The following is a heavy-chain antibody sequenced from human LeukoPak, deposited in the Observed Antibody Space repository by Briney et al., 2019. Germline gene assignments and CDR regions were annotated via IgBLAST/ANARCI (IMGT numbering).Heavy chain of an antibody. D-gene: IGHD1-26*01. CDR1: GGSLSSSSYY. CDR2: IYYSGST. CDR3: ARHVGPETYYYYYYGMDV. Sequence: SETLSLTCTVSGGSLSSSSYYWGWIRQPPGKGLEWIGSIYYSGSTYYNPSLKSRVTISVDTSKNQFSLKLSSVTAADAAVYYCARHVGPETYYYYYYGMDVWGQGTTVTVSS. V-gene: IGHV4-39*01. J-gene: IGHJ6*02.